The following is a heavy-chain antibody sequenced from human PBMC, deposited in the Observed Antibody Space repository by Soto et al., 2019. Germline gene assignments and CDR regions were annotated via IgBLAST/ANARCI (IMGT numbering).Heavy chain of an antibody. D-gene: IGHD2-15*01. V-gene: IGHV4-59*01. Sequence: SETLSLTCTVSDDFISTYYWSWIRQPPGKGLEWIGYIHYSGSTNYNPSLKSRVTISLDPSKNQFSLKLRSVTAADTAVYYCARASCGGGSCTSPLYWFDSWGQGTLVTVSS. J-gene: IGHJ5*01. CDR3: ARASCGGGSCTSPLYWFDS. CDR1: DDFISTYY. CDR2: IHYSGST.